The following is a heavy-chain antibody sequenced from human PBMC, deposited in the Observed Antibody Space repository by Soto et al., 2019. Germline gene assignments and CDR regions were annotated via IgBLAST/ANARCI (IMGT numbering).Heavy chain of an antibody. CDR2: MNPNSGNT. D-gene: IGHD2-2*02. V-gene: IGHV1-8*01. CDR1: GYTFTRYD. J-gene: IGHJ4*02. CDR3: ARGGTIRGDDY. Sequence: QVQLVQSGAEVKKPGASVRVSCKASGYTFTRYDINWVRQATGQGLEWMGWMNPNSGNTGYAQKIQGRVTMTRNTSISTAYMSLSSMRTEDTPVYYFARGGTIRGDDYWGQGTLVTVSS.